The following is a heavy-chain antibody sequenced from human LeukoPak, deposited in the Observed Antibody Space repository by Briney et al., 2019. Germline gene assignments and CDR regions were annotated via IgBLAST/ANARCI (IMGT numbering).Heavy chain of an antibody. CDR2: INPSGGST. D-gene: IGHD6-13*01. V-gene: IGHV1-46*01. CDR1: GYTFTSYY. J-gene: IGHJ4*02. Sequence: ASVKVSCKASGYTFTSYYMHWVRQAPGQGLEWMGIINPSGGSTSYAQKFQGRVTMTRDTSTSTVYMELSSLRAEDTAVYYCARVRSAAGFDYWGQGTLVTVSS. CDR3: ARVRSAAGFDY.